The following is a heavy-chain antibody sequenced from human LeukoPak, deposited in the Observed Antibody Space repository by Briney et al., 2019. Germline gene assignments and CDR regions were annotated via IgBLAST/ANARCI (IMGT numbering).Heavy chain of an antibody. CDR3: AKEGKQRLDAFDI. CDR1: GFTFDDYA. V-gene: IGHV3-9*01. CDR2: ISWNSGSI. Sequence: GGSLRPSCAASGFTFDDYAMHWVRHAPGKGLEWVSGISWNSGSIGYADSVKGRFTISRDNAKNSLYLQMNSLRAEDTALYYCAKEGKQRLDAFDIWGQGTMVTVSS. J-gene: IGHJ3*02. D-gene: IGHD6-25*01.